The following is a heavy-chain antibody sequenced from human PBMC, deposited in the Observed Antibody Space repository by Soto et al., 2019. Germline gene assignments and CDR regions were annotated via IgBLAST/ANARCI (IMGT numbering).Heavy chain of an antibody. D-gene: IGHD3-3*01. CDR2: IYYSGST. CDR1: GGSISSYY. V-gene: IGHV4-59*01. J-gene: IGHJ6*02. CDR3: ARDRDFWSGYYRTYRMDV. Sequence: SETLSLTCTVSGGSISSYYWGWIRQPPGKXLEWIGYIYYSGSTNYNPSLKSRVTISVDTSKNQFSLKLSSVTAADTAVYYCARDRDFWSGYYRTYRMDVWGQGPTVTVSS.